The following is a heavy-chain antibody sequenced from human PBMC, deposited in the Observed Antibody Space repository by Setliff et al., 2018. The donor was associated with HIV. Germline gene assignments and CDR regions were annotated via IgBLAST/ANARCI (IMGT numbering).Heavy chain of an antibody. Sequence: SETLSLTCTVSGDSFNNYYCSWIRQLPGKGLEWIAYMSYSGSTYYNPSLKSRVAISVDTSKNQFSLQLNSVTAADTAVYYCARRRSGPQGWLLSNWFDAWGQGTLVTVSS. D-gene: IGHD3-3*01. CDR3: ARRRSGPQGWLLSNWFDA. CDR1: GDSFNNYY. J-gene: IGHJ5*02. V-gene: IGHV4-59*08. CDR2: MSYSGST.